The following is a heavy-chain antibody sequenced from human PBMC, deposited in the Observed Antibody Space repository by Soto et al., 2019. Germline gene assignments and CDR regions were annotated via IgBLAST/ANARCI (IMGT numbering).Heavy chain of an antibody. CDR2: IYYSGST. CDR1: GGSISSYY. J-gene: IGHJ3*02. V-gene: IGHV4-59*01. D-gene: IGHD6-13*01. Sequence: PSETLSLTCTVSGGSISSYYWSWIRQPPGKGLEWIGYIYYSGSTNYNPSLKSRVTISVDTSKNQFSLKLSSVTAADTAVYYCARRRGYRDAFDIWGQGTMVTVSS. CDR3: ARRRGYRDAFDI.